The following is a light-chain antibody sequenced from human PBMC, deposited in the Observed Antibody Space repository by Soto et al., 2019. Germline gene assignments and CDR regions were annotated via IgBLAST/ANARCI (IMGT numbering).Light chain of an antibody. J-gene: IGKJ4*01. CDR1: QGISSA. CDR2: EAS. CDR3: QQFNNYTPA. Sequence: AIQLTLSPSSLSASVGDRVTITCRASQGISSALAWYQQKPGKVPNLLLYEASSLESGVPSRFSGSGSGTDFTLTISSLQPEDFATYYCQQFNNYTPAFGGGTKVEIK. V-gene: IGKV1D-13*01.